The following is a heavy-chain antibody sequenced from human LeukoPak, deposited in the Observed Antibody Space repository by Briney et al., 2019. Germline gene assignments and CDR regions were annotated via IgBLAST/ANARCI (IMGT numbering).Heavy chain of an antibody. J-gene: IGHJ4*02. CDR1: GFTFSSYA. CDR3: AKDIAGTGFDY. V-gene: IGHV3-9*01. D-gene: IGHD2-15*01. Sequence: GGSLRLSCAASGFTFSSYAMSWVRQAPGKGLEWVSGISWNSGSIGYADSVKGRFTISRDNAKNSLYLQMNSLRAEDTALYYCAKDIAGTGFDYWGQGTLVTVSS. CDR2: ISWNSGSI.